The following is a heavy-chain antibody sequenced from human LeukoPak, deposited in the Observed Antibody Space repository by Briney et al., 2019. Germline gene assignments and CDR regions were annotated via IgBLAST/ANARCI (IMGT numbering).Heavy chain of an antibody. CDR1: GFTFSSYA. Sequence: PGRSLRLSCAASGFTFSSYAMHWVRQAPGKGLEWVAVISYDGSNKYYADSVKGRFTISRDNSENTLYLQMNSLRAEDTSVYYCAGDPEQLYYFDYWGQGTLVTVSS. D-gene: IGHD2-15*01. V-gene: IGHV3-30-3*01. CDR3: AGDPEQLYYFDY. J-gene: IGHJ4*02. CDR2: ISYDGSNK.